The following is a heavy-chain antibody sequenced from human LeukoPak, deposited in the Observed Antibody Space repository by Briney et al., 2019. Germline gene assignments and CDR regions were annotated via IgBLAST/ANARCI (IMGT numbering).Heavy chain of an antibody. CDR1: GFILGDYA. J-gene: IGHJ3*02. D-gene: IGHD3-16*02. V-gene: IGHV3-66*02. Sequence: GGSLRLSCIPSGFILGDYAMSWVRQAPGKGLEWVSVIYSGGSTYYADSVKGRFTISRDNSKNTLYLQMNSLRAEDTAVYYCVGYLDAFDIWGQGTMVTVSS. CDR3: VGYLDAFDI. CDR2: IYSGGST.